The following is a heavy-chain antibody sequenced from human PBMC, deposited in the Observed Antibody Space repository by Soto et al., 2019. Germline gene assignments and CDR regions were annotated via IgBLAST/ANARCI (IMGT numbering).Heavy chain of an antibody. Sequence: QVQLVQSGAEVKRPGSSVMVSCKASGDTFSSYTISWVRQAPGQGLECMGRIIPILGIANYAQKFQGRVTITADKSTSTAYMELSSLRSEDTAVYYCARDGVGTMDYWGQGTLVTVSS. CDR1: GDTFSSYT. J-gene: IGHJ4*02. CDR3: ARDGVGTMDY. V-gene: IGHV1-69*08. D-gene: IGHD1-26*01. CDR2: IIPILGIA.